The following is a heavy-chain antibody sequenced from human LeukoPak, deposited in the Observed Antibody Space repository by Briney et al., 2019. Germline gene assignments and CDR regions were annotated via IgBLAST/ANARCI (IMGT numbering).Heavy chain of an antibody. CDR1: GYTFTSYG. Sequence: ASVKVSCKASGYTFTSYGISWVRQAPGQGLEGMGWISAYNGNTNYAQKLQGRVTMTTDTSTSTAYMELRSLRSDDTAVYYCARPDFWIRRDWFDPWGQGTLVTVSS. D-gene: IGHD3-3*01. CDR3: ARPDFWIRRDWFDP. J-gene: IGHJ5*02. CDR2: ISAYNGNT. V-gene: IGHV1-18*01.